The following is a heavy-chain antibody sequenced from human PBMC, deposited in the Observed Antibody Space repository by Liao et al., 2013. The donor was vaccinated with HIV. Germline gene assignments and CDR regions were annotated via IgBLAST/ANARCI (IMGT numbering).Heavy chain of an antibody. J-gene: IGHJ4*02. D-gene: IGHD6-13*01. CDR3: AREAAGTI. CDR2: IYASGST. Sequence: QVQLQESGPGLVKPSQTLSLTCNVSGDSINTANYYWSWIRQPAGGGLEWIGRIYASGSTNYNPSLKSRVTMSVDTSKNQFSLNLSSVTAADTAVYYCAREAAGTIWGQGTLVTVSS. CDR1: GDSINTANYY. V-gene: IGHV4-61*02.